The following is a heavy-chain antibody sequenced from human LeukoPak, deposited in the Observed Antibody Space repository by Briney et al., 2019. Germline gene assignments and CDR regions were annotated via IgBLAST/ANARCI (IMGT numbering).Heavy chain of an antibody. CDR2: IYYSGST. CDR1: GGSISSSSYY. J-gene: IGHJ4*02. CDR3: ARTYYDFWSGYYSSRVFDY. D-gene: IGHD3-3*01. Sequence: SETLSLTCTVSGGSISSSSYYWGWIRQPPGKGLEWIGSIYYSGSTYYNPSLKSRVTISVDTSKIQFSLKLSSVTAADTAVYYCARTYYDFWSGYYSSRVFDYWGQGTLVTVSS. V-gene: IGHV4-39*01.